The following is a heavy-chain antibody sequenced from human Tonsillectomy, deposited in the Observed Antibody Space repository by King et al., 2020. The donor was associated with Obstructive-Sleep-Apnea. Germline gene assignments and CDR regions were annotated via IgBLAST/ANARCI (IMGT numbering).Heavy chain of an antibody. Sequence: EVQLVESGAEVKKPGESLRISCKGSGYSFTSYWISWVRQMPGKGLEWMGRIDPSDSYTNYSPSFQGHVTISADKSISTAYLQWSSLKASDTAMYYCARLGDGDVYYYYYGMDVWGQGTTVTVSS. CDR1: GYSFTSYW. V-gene: IGHV5-10-1*01. J-gene: IGHJ6*02. CDR3: ARLGDGDVYYYYYGMDV. D-gene: IGHD4-17*01. CDR2: IDPSDSYT.